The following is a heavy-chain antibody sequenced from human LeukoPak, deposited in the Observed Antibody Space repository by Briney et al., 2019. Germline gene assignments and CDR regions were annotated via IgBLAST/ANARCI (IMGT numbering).Heavy chain of an antibody. V-gene: IGHV3-30*02. D-gene: IGHD1-1*01. CDR2: IRYDGSNK. CDR1: GFTFSSYG. Sequence: GGSLRLSXAASGFTFSSYGMHWVRQAPGKGLEWVAFIRYDGSNKYYADSVKGRFTISRDNSKNTLYLQMNSLRAEDTAVYYCSTQGSSDYWGHGTLVTVSS. CDR3: STQGSSDY. J-gene: IGHJ4*01.